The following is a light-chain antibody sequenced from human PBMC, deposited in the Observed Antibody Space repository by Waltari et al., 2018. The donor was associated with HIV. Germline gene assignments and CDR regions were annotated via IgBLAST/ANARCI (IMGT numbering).Light chain of an antibody. CDR2: DAS. Sequence: EIVLTQSPATLSLSPGERATLSCRASQSVSSYLAWYQQKPGRAPRLLIYDASNRATGIPARFSGSGSGTDFILTISSLEPEDFAVYYCQQRSNWPLFTFGGGTKVEIK. V-gene: IGKV3-11*01. J-gene: IGKJ4*01. CDR1: QSVSSY. CDR3: QQRSNWPLFT.